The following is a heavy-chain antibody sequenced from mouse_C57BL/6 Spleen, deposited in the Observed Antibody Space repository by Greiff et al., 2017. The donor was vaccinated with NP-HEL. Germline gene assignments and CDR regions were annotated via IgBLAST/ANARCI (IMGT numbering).Heavy chain of an antibody. Sequence: EVKVVESGGGLVQPGGSLKLSCAASGFTFSDYYMYWVRQTPEKRLEWVAYISNGGGSTYYPDTVKGRFTISRVNAKNTLYLQMSRLKSEDTAMYYCARDSNYGDWYFDVWGTGTTVTVSS. J-gene: IGHJ1*03. CDR3: ARDSNYGDWYFDV. V-gene: IGHV5-12*01. D-gene: IGHD2-5*01. CDR2: ISNGGGST. CDR1: GFTFSDYY.